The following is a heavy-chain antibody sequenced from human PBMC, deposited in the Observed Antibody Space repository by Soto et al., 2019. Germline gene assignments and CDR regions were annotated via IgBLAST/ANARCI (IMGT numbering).Heavy chain of an antibody. D-gene: IGHD7-27*01. CDR2: IDWDDDK. CDR1: GFSHNSNGMC. CDR3: ARTSALPLGYPHGMDV. J-gene: IGHJ6*02. V-gene: IGHV2-70*13. Sequence: SGPTLVNPTQTLTLTCTFSGFSHNSNGMCVNWIRQPPGKALEWLALIDWDDDKYYSTSLKTRLTISRDTSKNQVVLTMTNMDPVDIATYYCARTSALPLGYPHGMDVWGQGTTVTVS.